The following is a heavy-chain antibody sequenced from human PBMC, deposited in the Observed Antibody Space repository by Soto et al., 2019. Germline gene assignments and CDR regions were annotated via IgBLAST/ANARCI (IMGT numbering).Heavy chain of an antibody. V-gene: IGHV3-23*01. D-gene: IGHD3-10*01. CDR1: GFAFSFYS. Sequence: EVVLLESGGGLVQPGGSLRLSCEVSGFAFSFYSMSWVRQAPGKGLEWVASISGNGGTTYYAASGKGRFTFSRDNSKNTLYLQMNNLRGEDTAVYHCAKDRGGFTNGWEFFDSWGQGTLVTVS. CDR3: AKDRGGFTNGWEFFDS. CDR2: ISGNGGTT. J-gene: IGHJ4*02.